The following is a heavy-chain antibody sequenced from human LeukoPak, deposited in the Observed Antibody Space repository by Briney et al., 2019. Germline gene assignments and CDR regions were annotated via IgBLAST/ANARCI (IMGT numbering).Heavy chain of an antibody. V-gene: IGHV4-34*01. CDR1: GGSSSGYY. CDR3: ARVGADIVVVVAATPDYYGMDV. CDR2: INHSGST. J-gene: IGHJ6*02. Sequence: SETLSLTCAVYGGSSSGYYWSWIRQPPGKGLEWIGEINHSGSTNYNPSLKSRVTISVDTSKNQFPLKPSSVTAADTAVYYCARVGADIVVVVAATPDYYGMDVWGQGTTVTVSS. D-gene: IGHD2-15*01.